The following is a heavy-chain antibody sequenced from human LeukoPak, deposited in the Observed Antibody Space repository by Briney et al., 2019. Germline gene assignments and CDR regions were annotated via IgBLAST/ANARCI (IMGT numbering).Heavy chain of an antibody. CDR1: GYTFTSYD. D-gene: IGHD6-13*01. Sequence: ASVKVSCKASGYTFTSYDINWVRQATGQGLEWMGWMNPNSGNTGYAQKFQGRVTMTRNTSISTAYMELSSLRSEDTAVYYCARGAPARLGSSSLFDYWGQGTLVTVSS. J-gene: IGHJ4*02. CDR3: ARGAPARLGSSSLFDY. CDR2: MNPNSGNT. V-gene: IGHV1-8*01.